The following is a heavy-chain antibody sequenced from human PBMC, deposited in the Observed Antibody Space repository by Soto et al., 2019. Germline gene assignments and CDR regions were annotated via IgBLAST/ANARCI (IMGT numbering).Heavy chain of an antibody. CDR3: AKSRIGWELPPLFDY. J-gene: IGHJ4*02. Sequence: ASVKVSCKASGYTFPSYDINWVRQATGQGLEWMGWMNPNSGNTGYAQKFQGRVTMTRNTSISTAYMELSSLRAEDTAVYYCAKSRIGWELPPLFDYWGQGTLVTVSS. D-gene: IGHD1-26*01. CDR1: GYTFPSYD. V-gene: IGHV1-8*01. CDR2: MNPNSGNT.